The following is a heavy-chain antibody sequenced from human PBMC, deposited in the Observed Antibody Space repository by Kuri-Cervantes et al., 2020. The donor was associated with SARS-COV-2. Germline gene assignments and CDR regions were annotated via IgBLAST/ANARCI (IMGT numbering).Heavy chain of an antibody. CDR3: AKDRGGVHDF. Sequence: GGSLRLSCAASGFTFSSYWMHWVRQAPGKGLEWVTFISSDGKNKKCMASGKGRFTISRDNSQNTLHLQMKSLRDEDTAIYYCAKDRGGVHDFWGQGTLVTVSS. D-gene: IGHD2-21*01. V-gene: IGHV3-30*18. CDR1: GFTFSSYW. CDR2: ISSDGKNK. J-gene: IGHJ4*02.